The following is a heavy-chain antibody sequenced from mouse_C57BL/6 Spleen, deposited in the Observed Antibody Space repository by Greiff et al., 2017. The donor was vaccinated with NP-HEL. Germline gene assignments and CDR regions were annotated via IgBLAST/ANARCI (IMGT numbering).Heavy chain of an antibody. CDR2: IYPGDGDT. V-gene: IGHV1-82*01. D-gene: IGHD1-1*01. J-gene: IGHJ1*03. CDR3: AIVYCGSSYVRCFDV. CDR1: GYAFSSSW. Sequence: QVQLQQSGPELVKPGASVKISCKASGYAFSSSWMNWVKQRPGKGLEWIGRIYPGDGDTNDNGKFKGKATLTADKSSSTAYMQLSSLTSEDSAVSCCAIVYCGSSYVRCFDVWGKGTTVTVSS.